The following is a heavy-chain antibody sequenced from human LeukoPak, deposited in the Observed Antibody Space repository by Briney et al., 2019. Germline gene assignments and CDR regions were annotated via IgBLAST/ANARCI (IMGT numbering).Heavy chain of an antibody. CDR1: GFTFDDYG. J-gene: IGHJ6*03. Sequence: GGSLRLSCAASGFTFDDYGMTWVRQGPGKGLEWVSGINWSGGSTGYADSVKGRFTISRDSAKNSLYLQMNSLRAEDTAVYYCAKEGLSFRPAGGDSSGWSYYYYMDVWGKGTTVTVSS. CDR2: INWSGGST. CDR3: AKEGLSFRPAGGDSSGWSYYYYMDV. V-gene: IGHV3-20*04. D-gene: IGHD6-19*01.